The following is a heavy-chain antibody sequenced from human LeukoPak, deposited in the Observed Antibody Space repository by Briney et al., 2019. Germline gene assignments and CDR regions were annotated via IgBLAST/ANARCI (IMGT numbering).Heavy chain of an antibody. CDR3: ARDQYCSGGSCYLAYFDY. Sequence: ASVKVSSKVSGYTLTELSMHWVRQAPGKGLEWMGGFDPEDGETIYAQKFQGRVTITTDESTSTAYMELSSLRSEDTAVYYCARDQYCSGGSCYLAYFDYWGQGTLVTVSS. CDR2: FDPEDGET. D-gene: IGHD2-15*01. V-gene: IGHV1-24*01. J-gene: IGHJ4*02. CDR1: GYTLTELS.